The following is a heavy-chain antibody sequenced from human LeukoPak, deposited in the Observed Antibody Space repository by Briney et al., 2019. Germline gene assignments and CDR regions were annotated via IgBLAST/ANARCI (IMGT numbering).Heavy chain of an antibody. CDR1: GYTFTSYG. CDR2: ISAYNGNT. D-gene: IGHD2-2*01. Sequence: ASVKVSCKASGYTFTSYGISWVRQAPGQGLEWMGWISAYNGNTNYAQKLQGRVTMTTDTSTSTAYMELRSLRSDDTAVYYCARAPIVVVPAAIVHWGQGTLVTVSS. J-gene: IGHJ5*02. CDR3: ARAPIVVVPAAIVH. V-gene: IGHV1-18*01.